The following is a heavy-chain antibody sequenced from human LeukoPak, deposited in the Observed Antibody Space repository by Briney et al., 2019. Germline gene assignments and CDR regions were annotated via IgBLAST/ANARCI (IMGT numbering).Heavy chain of an antibody. Sequence: PSETLSLTRAVYVGSFSCYYWSWIRQPPGKGLDWIGEINHRGSTNYNPSLKSRVTISVDTSKNQFSLKLSSVTAADTAVYYCARAGWFGEFSTDYWGQGTLVTVSS. V-gene: IGHV4-34*01. CDR2: INHRGST. D-gene: IGHD3-10*01. J-gene: IGHJ4*02. CDR3: ARAGWFGEFSTDY. CDR1: VGSFSCYY.